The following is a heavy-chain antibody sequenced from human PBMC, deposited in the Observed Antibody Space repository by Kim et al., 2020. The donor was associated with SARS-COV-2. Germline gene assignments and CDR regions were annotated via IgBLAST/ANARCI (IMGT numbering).Heavy chain of an antibody. CDR2: ISYDGSNK. V-gene: IGHV3-30-3*01. CDR1: GFTFSSYA. J-gene: IGHJ6*02. D-gene: IGHD4-4*01. Sequence: GGSLRLSCAASGFTFSSYAMHWVRQAPGKGLEWVAVISYDGSNKYYADSVKGRFTISRDNSKNTLYLQMNSLRAEDTAVYYCASLLTNYEHYYYGMDVWGQGTTVTVSS. CDR3: ASLLTNYEHYYYGMDV.